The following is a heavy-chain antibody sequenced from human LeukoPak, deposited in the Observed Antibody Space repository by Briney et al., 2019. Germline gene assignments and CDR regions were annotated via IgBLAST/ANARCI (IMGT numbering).Heavy chain of an antibody. CDR2: ITNDGSST. V-gene: IGHV3-74*01. J-gene: IGHJ6*02. Sequence: GSLRLSCAASGLPFSSHWMHRVRQAPGKGLVWVSRITNDGSSTTYADSVKGRFTISRDNAKNSLYLQMNSLRAEDTAVYYCARDMVVVVPAAKNYYYYGMDVWGQGTTVTVSS. D-gene: IGHD2-2*01. CDR1: GLPFSSHW. CDR3: ARDMVVVVPAAKNYYYYGMDV.